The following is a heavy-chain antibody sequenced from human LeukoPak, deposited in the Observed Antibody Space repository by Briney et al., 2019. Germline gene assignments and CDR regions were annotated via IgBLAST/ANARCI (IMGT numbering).Heavy chain of an antibody. D-gene: IGHD4-11*01. CDR3: AQDNYGAFDY. J-gene: IGHJ4*02. Sequence: SETVSLTCAVSGYSISSGYYWGWIRQPPGKGLQWLGSVFYNETARYNPSLQSRVTASIDTSKNQFSLKLSSVTAGDTAIYYCAQDNYGAFDYWGQGSLVTVSS. V-gene: IGHV4-38-2*01. CDR1: GYSISSGYY. CDR2: VFYNETA.